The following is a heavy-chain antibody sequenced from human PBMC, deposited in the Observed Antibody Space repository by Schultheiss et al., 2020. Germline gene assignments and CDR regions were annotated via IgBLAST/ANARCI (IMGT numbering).Heavy chain of an antibody. Sequence: SGPTLVKPTETLTLTCTVSGFSLSNARMGVSWIRQPPGKALEWLAHIFSNDEKSYSTSLKSRLTITKDTSKNQVVLTMTNMVPVDTATYYCARIGYSSSWYPFDYWGQGTLVTVSS. D-gene: IGHD6-13*01. J-gene: IGHJ4*02. CDR1: GFSLSNARMG. V-gene: IGHV2-26*01. CDR3: ARIGYSSSWYPFDY. CDR2: IFSNDEK.